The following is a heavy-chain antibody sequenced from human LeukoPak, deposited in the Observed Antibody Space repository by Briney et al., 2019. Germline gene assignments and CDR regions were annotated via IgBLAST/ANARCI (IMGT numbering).Heavy chain of an antibody. CDR2: ISGSVGST. D-gene: IGHD3-9*01. CDR3: AKARVRYFHWAETIHY. Sequence: GRSLSLSCAASGFTFSSYAMSWVRQAPGKGLEWVSAISGSVGSTYYAGSVKGRSTISREHSKKTLHLQMNSRRAEDTPVYYRAKARVRYFHWAETIHYWGERTLLT. CDR1: GFTFSSYA. V-gene: IGHV3-23*01. J-gene: IGHJ4*02.